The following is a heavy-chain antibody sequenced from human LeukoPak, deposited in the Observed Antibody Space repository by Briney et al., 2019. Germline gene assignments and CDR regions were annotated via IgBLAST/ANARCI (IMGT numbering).Heavy chain of an antibody. J-gene: IGHJ4*02. CDR1: GFTFSSYS. D-gene: IGHD3-3*01. Sequence: GGSLRLSCAASGFTFSSYSMNWVRQAPGKGLEWVSYISSSSSTIYYADSVKGRFTISRDNAKNSLYLQMNSLRAEDTAVYYCARDKGDGRYSVFGYWGQGTLVTVSS. V-gene: IGHV3-48*04. CDR3: ARDKGDGRYSVFGY. CDR2: ISSSSSTI.